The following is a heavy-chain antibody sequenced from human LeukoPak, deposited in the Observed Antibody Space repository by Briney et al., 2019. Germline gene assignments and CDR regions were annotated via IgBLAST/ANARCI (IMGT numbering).Heavy chain of an antibody. Sequence: SETLSLTCTVSAGSIGSYCWNWIRQHPGKGLEWIGYIYYSGSTYYNPSLKSRVALSVDTSKNQFSLKLSSLTAADTAVYYCAKSREEIRGLDAFDIWGQGTMVTVSS. J-gene: IGHJ3*02. CDR1: AGSIGSYC. CDR3: AKSREEIRGLDAFDI. D-gene: IGHD5-24*01. V-gene: IGHV4-59*06. CDR2: IYYSGST.